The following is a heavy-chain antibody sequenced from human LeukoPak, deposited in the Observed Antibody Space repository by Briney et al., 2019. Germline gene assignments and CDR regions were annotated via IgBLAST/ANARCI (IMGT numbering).Heavy chain of an antibody. CDR3: ARRHTYYYDSTGYPLDAFDI. V-gene: IGHV4-59*01. J-gene: IGHJ3*02. CDR2: IYYGGST. Sequence: SETLSLTCTVSGVSISSYYWSWIRQPPGKGLEWIGYIYYGGSTNYNPSLKSRVTISVDTSKNQFSLKLSSVTAADTAVYYCARRHTYYYDSTGYPLDAFDIWGQGTMVTVSS. CDR1: GVSISSYY. D-gene: IGHD3-22*01.